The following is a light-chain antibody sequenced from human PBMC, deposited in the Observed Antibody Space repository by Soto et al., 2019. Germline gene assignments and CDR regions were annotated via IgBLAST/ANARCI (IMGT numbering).Light chain of an antibody. V-gene: IGKV3-15*01. J-gene: IGKJ1*01. CDR1: QNVVTN. CDR3: PQYNNWWT. CDR2: GAS. Sequence: IVMTQSPATLSVSPGERATLSCRASQNVVTNLAWYQQIPGQAPRLLIYGASTRATGIPSRFSGSGSGTEFTLTISSLQSQHLALYYCPQYNNWWTVGQAAKV.